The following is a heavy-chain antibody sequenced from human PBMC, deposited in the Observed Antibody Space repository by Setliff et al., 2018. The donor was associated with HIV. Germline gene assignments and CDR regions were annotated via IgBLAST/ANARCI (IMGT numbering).Heavy chain of an antibody. Sequence: SETLSLTCTVSGYSISSGYYWSWIRQPPGKGLEWIGEINHGGDTNYNPSLKSRVTISVGSSYNHFSLKLSSVTAADTGVYYCASRRGIEFYFDIWGQGTPVTVSS. J-gene: IGHJ4*02. CDR1: GYSISSGYY. CDR3: ASRRGIEFYFDI. D-gene: IGHD3-10*01. V-gene: IGHV4-38-2*02. CDR2: INHGGDT.